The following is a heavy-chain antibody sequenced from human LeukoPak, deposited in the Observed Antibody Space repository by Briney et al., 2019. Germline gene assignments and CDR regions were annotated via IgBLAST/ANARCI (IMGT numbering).Heavy chain of an antibody. D-gene: IGHD3-10*01. CDR2: ISSSSSYI. CDR1: GFTFSSYS. Sequence: GGSLTLSCAASGFTFSSYSMNWVRQAPGKGLEWVSSISSSSSYIYYADSVKGRFTISRDNAKNSLYLQMNSLRAEDTAVYYCARGSITMVQGVIIFWGQGTLVTVSS. V-gene: IGHV3-21*01. CDR3: ARGSITMVQGVIIF. J-gene: IGHJ4*02.